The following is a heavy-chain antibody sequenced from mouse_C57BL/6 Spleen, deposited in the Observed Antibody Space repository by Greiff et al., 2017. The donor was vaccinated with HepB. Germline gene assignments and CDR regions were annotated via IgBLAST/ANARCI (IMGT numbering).Heavy chain of an antibody. J-gene: IGHJ2*01. CDR1: GYSITSGYY. V-gene: IGHV3-6*01. Sequence: EVQRVESGPGLVKPSQSLSLTCSVTGYSITSGYYWNWIRQFPGNKLEWMGYISYDGSNNYNPSLKNRISITRDTSKNQFFLKLNSVTTEDTATYYCARDALLLRYYYWGQGTTLTVSS. CDR2: ISYDGSN. CDR3: ARDALLLRYYY. D-gene: IGHD1-1*01.